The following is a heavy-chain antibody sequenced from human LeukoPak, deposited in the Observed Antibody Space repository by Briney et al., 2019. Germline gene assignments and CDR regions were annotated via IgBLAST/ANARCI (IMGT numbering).Heavy chain of an antibody. CDR2: ISAYNGNT. Sequence: EASVKVSCRASGYTFTSYGISWVRQAPGQGLEWMGWISAYNGNTNYAQKLQGRVTMTTDTSTSTAYMELRSLRSDDTAVYYCAREDYDILTGYYPNWFDPWGQGTLVTVSS. D-gene: IGHD3-9*01. V-gene: IGHV1-18*01. CDR3: AREDYDILTGYYPNWFDP. CDR1: GYTFTSYG. J-gene: IGHJ5*02.